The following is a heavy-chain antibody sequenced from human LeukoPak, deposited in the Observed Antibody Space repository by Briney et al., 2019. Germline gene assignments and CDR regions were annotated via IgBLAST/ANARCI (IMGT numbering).Heavy chain of an antibody. V-gene: IGHV3-23*01. J-gene: IGHJ4*02. CDR2: INTGDIT. D-gene: IGHD6-19*01. Sequence: GGSLRLSCAASGFTFDYSAMTWVRQAPEKGLEWVSTINTGDITFYANSVKGRFTISRDNSKNTLYLQMNSLRAEDTAVYYCAKLIAVAGTDYWGQGTLVTVSS. CDR1: GFTFDYSA. CDR3: AKLIAVAGTDY.